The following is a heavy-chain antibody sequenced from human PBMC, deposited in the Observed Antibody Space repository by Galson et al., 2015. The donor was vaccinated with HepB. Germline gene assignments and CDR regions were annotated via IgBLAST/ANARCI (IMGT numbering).Heavy chain of an antibody. V-gene: IGHV3-30*04. CDR2: IPHVERHQ. D-gene: IGHD1-26*01. CDR1: GFKFSDFA. Sequence: SLRLSCAVSGFKFSDFAMHWVRQAPAKGLGWGAPIPHVERHQYYPDPGGGRFTVSRDISKNTLFLHMNSLRPDDTATYYCARDPDDSEGYYMTFEYWGQGTLVTVSS. CDR3: ARDPDDSEGYYMTFEY. J-gene: IGHJ4*02.